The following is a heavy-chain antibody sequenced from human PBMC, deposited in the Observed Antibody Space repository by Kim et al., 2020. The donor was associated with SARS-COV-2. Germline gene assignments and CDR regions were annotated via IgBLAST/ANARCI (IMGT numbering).Heavy chain of an antibody. D-gene: IGHD1-26*01. J-gene: IGHJ4*02. CDR2: IYYSGST. CDR1: GGSISSSSYY. V-gene: IGHV4-39*07. CDR3: ATGIVGAEDFDY. Sequence: SETLSLTCTVSGGSISSSSYYWGWIRQPPGKGLEWIGSIYYSGSTYYNPSLKSRVTISVDTSKNQFSLKLSSVTAADTAVYYCATGIVGAEDFDYWGQGTLVTVSS.